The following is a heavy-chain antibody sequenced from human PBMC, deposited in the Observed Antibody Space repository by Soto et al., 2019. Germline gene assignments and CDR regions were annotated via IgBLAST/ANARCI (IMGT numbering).Heavy chain of an antibody. D-gene: IGHD3-22*01. Sequence: GASVEVAREVCGYSVSELAVDGVQQTPGKGLEWMGGFDTEDGETIYAQKFQGRVTMTEDTSTDTAYMELSSLRSEDTAVYYCARKLGASSGYPSPDAFDIWGQGNMVTVS. J-gene: IGHJ3*02. CDR1: GYSVSELA. V-gene: IGHV1-24*01. CDR2: FDTEDGET. CDR3: ARKLGASSGYPSPDAFDI.